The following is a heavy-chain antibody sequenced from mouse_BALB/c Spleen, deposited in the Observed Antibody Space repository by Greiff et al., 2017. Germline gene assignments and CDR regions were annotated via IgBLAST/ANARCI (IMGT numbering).Heavy chain of an antibody. V-gene: IGHV1-14*01. CDR2: INPYNDGT. CDR1: GYTFTSYV. J-gene: IGHJ1*01. Sequence: EVKLMESGPELVKPGASVKMSCKASGYTFTSYVMHWVKQKPGQGLEWIGYINPYNDGTKYNEKFKGKATLTSDKSSSTAYMELSSLTSEDSAVYYCARGLYGSSRYFDVWGAGTTVTVSS. D-gene: IGHD1-1*01. CDR3: ARGLYGSSRYFDV.